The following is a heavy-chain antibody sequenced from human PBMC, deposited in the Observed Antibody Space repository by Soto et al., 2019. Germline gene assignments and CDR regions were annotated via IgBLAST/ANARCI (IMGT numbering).Heavy chain of an antibody. CDR1: GFSFSNYG. CDR3: ATYYGDYESGAFDI. D-gene: IGHD4-17*01. J-gene: IGHJ3*02. CDR2: ISFDGSKK. V-gene: IGHV3-30*03. Sequence: QVQLVESGGGVVQPGRSLRLSCAASGFSFSNYGMHWVRQAPGKGLGWVAVISFDGSKKYYADSVEGRFTISRDNSKNTLYLRMNSLRAEDTAVYYCATYYGDYESGAFDIWGQGTMVTVSS.